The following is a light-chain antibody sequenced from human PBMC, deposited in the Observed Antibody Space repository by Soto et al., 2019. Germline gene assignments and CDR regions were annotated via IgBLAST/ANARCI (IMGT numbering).Light chain of an antibody. V-gene: IGLV2-18*01. CDR1: STDFVSYNR. CDR2: EAS. J-gene: IGLJ1*01. CDR3: ATWDDSLNGYV. Sequence: SALAQPPSVSGSPGQSVTISCTGTSTDFVSYNRVSWYQQPPGTAPKLIIYEASNRPSGVPDRFSGSKSGNTASLTISGLQAADEADYHCATWDDSLNGYVFGSGTKVTVL.